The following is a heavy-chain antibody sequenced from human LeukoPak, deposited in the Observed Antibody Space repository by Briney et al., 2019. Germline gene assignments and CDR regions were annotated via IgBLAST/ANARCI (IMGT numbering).Heavy chain of an antibody. CDR2: ISYDGSNK. J-gene: IGHJ4*02. V-gene: IGHV3-30-3*01. CDR1: GFTFSSYA. CDR3: ARDVYCSGGSCYSWFDY. D-gene: IGHD2-15*01. Sequence: PGRSLRLSCEASGFTFSSYAMHWVRQAPGKGLEWVAVISYDGSNKYYADSVKGRFTISRDNSKNTLYLQMNSLRAEDTAVYYCARDVYCSGGSCYSWFDYWGQGTLVTVSS.